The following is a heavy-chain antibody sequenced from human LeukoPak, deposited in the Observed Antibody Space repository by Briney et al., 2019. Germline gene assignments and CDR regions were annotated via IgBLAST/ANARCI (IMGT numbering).Heavy chain of an antibody. Sequence: RGESLKISCKGSGYNFNNYWIGWVRQMPGKGLECMGIIYPGDSETRYSPSFQGQVTISADKSINTAYLQWSSLKASDTAMYYCARRYCSTISCYTDDAFDIWGQGTMVTVSS. V-gene: IGHV5-51*01. D-gene: IGHD2-2*02. J-gene: IGHJ3*02. CDR1: GYNFNNYW. CDR3: ARRYCSTISCYTDDAFDI. CDR2: IYPGDSET.